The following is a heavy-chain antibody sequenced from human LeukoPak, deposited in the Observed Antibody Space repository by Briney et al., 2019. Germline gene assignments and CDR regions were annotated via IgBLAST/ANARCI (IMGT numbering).Heavy chain of an antibody. J-gene: IGHJ3*01. CDR1: GYNFNNYW. V-gene: IGHV5-51*01. D-gene: IGHD2-21*02. CDR3: ARGHHVVVATATWASDAFDL. Sequence: GESLKISCKGSGYNFNNYWIGWVRQMPGKGLEWMGIIYPGDSDSRQSPSLRGQVTISADRSINTAYPQWNSLKASDTAMYYCARGHHVVVATATWASDAFDLWGQGTMVTVSS. CDR2: IYPGDSDS.